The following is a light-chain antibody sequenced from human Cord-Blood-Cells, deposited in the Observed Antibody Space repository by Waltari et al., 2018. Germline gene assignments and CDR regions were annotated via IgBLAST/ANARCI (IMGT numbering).Light chain of an antibody. V-gene: IGLV1-40*01. CDR2: ANS. CDR1: SSNIGAGYD. J-gene: IGLJ3*02. Sequence: QSVLTQPPSVSGAPGQRVTISCTGSSSNIGAGYDVHWYQQLPGTAPKPLIYANSKRPSGVPDRFSGSKSGTSASLAITGLQAEDEADYYCQSYDSSLSGWVFGGGTKLTVL. CDR3: QSYDSSLSGWV.